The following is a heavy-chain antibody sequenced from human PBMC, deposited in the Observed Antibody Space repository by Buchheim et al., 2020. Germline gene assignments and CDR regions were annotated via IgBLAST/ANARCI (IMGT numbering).Heavy chain of an antibody. CDR3: AREGHSSSSSDY. D-gene: IGHD6-6*01. J-gene: IGHJ4*02. V-gene: IGHV3-48*03. Sequence: EVQLVESGGGLVQPGGSPRLSCAASGFTFSSYEMNWVRQAPGKGLEWVSYITSSGSTIYYADSVKGRFTISRDNVKNSLYLQMNSLRAEDTAVYYCAREGHSSSSSDYWGQGTL. CDR2: ITSSGSTI. CDR1: GFTFSSYE.